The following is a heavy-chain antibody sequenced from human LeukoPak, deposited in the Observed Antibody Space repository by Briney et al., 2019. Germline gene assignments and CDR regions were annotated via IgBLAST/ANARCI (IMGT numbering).Heavy chain of an antibody. V-gene: IGHV3-23*01. CDR1: GFTFSSYA. D-gene: IGHD2-2*01. CDR2: ISGSGGST. CDR3: ANLVVPAATPYY. J-gene: IGHJ4*02. Sequence: PGGSLRLSCAASGFTFSSYAMSWVRQAPGKGLEWVSAISGSGGSTYYADSVKGRFTISRDNSRNTLYLQMNSLRAEDTAVYYCANLVVPAATPYYWGQGTLVTVSS.